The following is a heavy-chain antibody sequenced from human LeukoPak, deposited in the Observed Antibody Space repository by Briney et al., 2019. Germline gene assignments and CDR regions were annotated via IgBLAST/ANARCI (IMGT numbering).Heavy chain of an antibody. D-gene: IGHD3-3*01. CDR3: ASEGQRVPPYYDFWSGFFY. Sequence: GGSLRLSCAASGFTFSTFWMSWVRQAPGKGLEFVASLRQGGSEKYIVDSMKGRFTISGDIAKNSLYLEINGLRVEDTAVYYCASEGQRVPPYYDFWSGFFYWGQGALVTVSP. J-gene: IGHJ4*02. CDR2: LRQGGSEK. CDR1: GFTFSTFW. V-gene: IGHV3-7*01.